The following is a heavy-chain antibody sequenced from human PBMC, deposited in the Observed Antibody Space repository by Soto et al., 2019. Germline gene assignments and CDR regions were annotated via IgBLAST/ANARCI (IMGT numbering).Heavy chain of an antibody. CDR1: GGTFSSYA. J-gene: IGHJ4*02. CDR3: ARGRWLQWDNGHYYFDY. CDR2: IIPIFGTA. D-gene: IGHD5-12*01. V-gene: IGHV1-69*12. Sequence: QVQLVQSGAEVKKPGSSVKVSCKASGGTFSSYAISWVRQAPGQGLEWMGGIIPIFGTANYAQKFQGRVTITADESTSTAYMELSSLRSEDTAVYYCARGRWLQWDNGHYYFDYWGQGTLVTVSS.